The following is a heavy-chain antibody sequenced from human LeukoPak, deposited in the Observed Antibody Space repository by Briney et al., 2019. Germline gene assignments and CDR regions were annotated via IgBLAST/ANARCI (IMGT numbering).Heavy chain of an antibody. CDR3: ARESAGGPDY. CDR1: GFTLSSHW. J-gene: IGHJ4*02. V-gene: IGHV3-7*05. D-gene: IGHD6-19*01. Sequence: PGGSLRLSCAASGFTLSSHWMSWVRQAPGKGLEWVANIKQDGSEQYYADSVRGRFTISRDNAKNPLYLQMNSLTAEDTAIYYCARESAGGPDYWGQGTLVTVSS. CDR2: IKQDGSEQ.